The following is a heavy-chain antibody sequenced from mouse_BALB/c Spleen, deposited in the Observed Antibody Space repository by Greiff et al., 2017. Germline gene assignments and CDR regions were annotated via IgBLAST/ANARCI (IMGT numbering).Heavy chain of an antibody. CDR2: INPSNGST. CDR3: ARGSGYGNSFDY. J-gene: IGHJ2*01. V-gene: IGHV1S81*02. D-gene: IGHD1-1*02. CDR1: GYPFTSYW. Sequence: VQLQQLGAALVKSGASVKLSCKASGYPFTSYWLHWVKQRPGQGLEWIGEINPSNGSTNYHEKFKSKATLTVDKSSSTAYMQLSSLTSEDTAVYYCARGSGYGNSFDYWGQGTTLTVSS.